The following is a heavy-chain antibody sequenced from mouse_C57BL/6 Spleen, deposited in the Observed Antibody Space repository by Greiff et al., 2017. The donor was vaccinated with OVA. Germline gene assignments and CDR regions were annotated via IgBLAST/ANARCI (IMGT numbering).Heavy chain of an antibody. CDR2: IDPEDGAT. Sequence: VQLQQSGAELVKPGASVKLSCTASGFNIKDYYMHWVKQRTEQGLEWIGRIDPEDGATKYAPKFQGKATITADTSSNTAYLQLSSLTSEDTAVYYCARSGYYGSSPAWFAYWGQGTLVTVSA. V-gene: IGHV14-2*01. D-gene: IGHD1-1*01. CDR3: ARSGYYGSSPAWFAY. J-gene: IGHJ3*01. CDR1: GFNIKDYY.